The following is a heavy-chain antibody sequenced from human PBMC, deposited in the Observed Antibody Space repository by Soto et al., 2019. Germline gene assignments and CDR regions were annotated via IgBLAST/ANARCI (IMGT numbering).Heavy chain of an antibody. Sequence: PGGSLRLSCAASGFIFDDYAMHWVRQVPGKGLEWVSAISWNSGTIAYADSVKGRFTISRDNAKNSLYLQMNGLRAEDTAVYYCARARLLHFDYWGQGTLVTVSS. CDR2: ISWNSGTI. CDR1: GFIFDDYA. V-gene: IGHV3-9*01. CDR3: ARARLLHFDY. D-gene: IGHD2-21*02. J-gene: IGHJ4*02.